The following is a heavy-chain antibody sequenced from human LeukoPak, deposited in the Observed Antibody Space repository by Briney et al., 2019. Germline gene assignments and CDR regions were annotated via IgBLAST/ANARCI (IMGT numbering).Heavy chain of an antibody. CDR1: GFTLSSYA. Sequence: GGSLRLSCAASGFTLSSYAMSWVRQAPGKGLEWVSAISGSGGSTYYADSVKGRFTISRDNSKNTLYLQMNSLRAEDTAVYYCAKDGYGSGTNFDYWGQGTLVTVSS. V-gene: IGHV3-23*01. D-gene: IGHD3-10*01. J-gene: IGHJ4*02. CDR3: AKDGYGSGTNFDY. CDR2: ISGSGGST.